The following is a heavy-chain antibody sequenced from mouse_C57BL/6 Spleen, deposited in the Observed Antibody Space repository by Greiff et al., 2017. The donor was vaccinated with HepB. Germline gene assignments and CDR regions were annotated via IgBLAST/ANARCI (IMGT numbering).Heavy chain of an antibody. CDR1: GYTFTSYW. V-gene: IGHV1-69*01. J-gene: IGHJ4*01. Sequence: VQLQQPGAELVMPGASVKLSCKASGYTFTSYWMHWVKQRPGQGLEWIGEIDPSDSYTNYNQKFKGKSTLTVDKSSSTAYMQLSSLTSEDSAVYYCARCHYYGSRYAMDYWGQGTSVTVSS. CDR2: IDPSDSYT. D-gene: IGHD1-1*01. CDR3: ARCHYYGSRYAMDY.